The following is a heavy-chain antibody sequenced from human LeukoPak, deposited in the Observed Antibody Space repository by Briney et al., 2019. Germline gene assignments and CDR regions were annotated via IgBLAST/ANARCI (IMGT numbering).Heavy chain of an antibody. J-gene: IGHJ4*02. CDR1: GFTVSNIY. Sequence: GGSLRLSCAASGFTVSNIYMSWVRQAPGKGLEWVSVIYSGGGTFYSDSVKGRFIISRDSPKNTLYLQMNSLRADDTAVYYCARDSSGPAFWGQGTLVTVSS. D-gene: IGHD6-19*01. CDR2: IYSGGGT. CDR3: ARDSSGPAF. V-gene: IGHV3-53*01.